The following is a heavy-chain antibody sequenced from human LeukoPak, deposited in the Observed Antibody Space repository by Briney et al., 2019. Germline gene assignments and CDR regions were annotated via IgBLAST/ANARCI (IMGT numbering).Heavy chain of an antibody. D-gene: IGHD5-12*01. V-gene: IGHV1-69*13. CDR2: IIPIFGTA. Sequence: RASVKVSCTASGGTFSSYAISWVRQAPGQGLEWMGGIIPIFGTANYAQKFQGRATITADESTSTAYMELSSLRSEDTAVYYCARESRGYSGYDSNYFDYWGQGTLVTVSS. CDR1: GGTFSSYA. CDR3: ARESRGYSGYDSNYFDY. J-gene: IGHJ4*02.